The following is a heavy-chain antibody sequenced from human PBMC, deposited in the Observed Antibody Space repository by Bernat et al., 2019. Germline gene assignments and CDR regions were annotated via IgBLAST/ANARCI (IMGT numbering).Heavy chain of an antibody. CDR1: GFTFTSSA. D-gene: IGHD2-8*02. V-gene: IGHV1-58*01. CDR3: AAVRWRVLVDP. Sequence: QIQLVQSGPEVKKPGTSVKVSCKASGFTFTSSAVQWVRQARGQRLEWIGWIVVGSGNTNYAQKFQERVTITRDMSTSTAYMELSSLRSEDTAVYYCAAVRWRVLVDPWGQGTLVTVSS. CDR2: IVVGSGNT. J-gene: IGHJ5*02.